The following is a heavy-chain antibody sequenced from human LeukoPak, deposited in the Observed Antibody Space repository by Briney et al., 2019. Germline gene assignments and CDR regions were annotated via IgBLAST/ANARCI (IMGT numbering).Heavy chain of an antibody. CDR1: GFTFSSYA. V-gene: IGHV3-30-3*01. CDR3: ARENQMITFGGAPDAFDI. CDR2: ISYDGSNK. Sequence: GGSLRLSCAASGFTFSSYAMHWVRQAPGKGLEWVAVISYDGSNKYYADSVKGRFTISRDNSKNTLYLQMNSLRAEDTAVYYCARENQMITFGGAPDAFDIWGQGTMVTVSS. D-gene: IGHD3-16*01. J-gene: IGHJ3*02.